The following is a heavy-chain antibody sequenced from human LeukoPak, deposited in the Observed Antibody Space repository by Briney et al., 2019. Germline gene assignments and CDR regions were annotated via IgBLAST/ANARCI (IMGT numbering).Heavy chain of an antibody. CDR3: ASVPAGTYYCGMDV. J-gene: IGHJ6*01. CDR2: ISGNGDST. D-gene: IGHD3-10*01. CDR1: GFTFITYT. Sequence: PGGSLRLSCAASGFTFITYTMHWVRQAPGRGLEYLSGISGNGDSTYYANSVKGRVTISRDNSKNTLYLQMGSLRPEDMAVYYCASVPAGTYYCGMDVWGQGTTGTGSS. V-gene: IGHV3-64*01.